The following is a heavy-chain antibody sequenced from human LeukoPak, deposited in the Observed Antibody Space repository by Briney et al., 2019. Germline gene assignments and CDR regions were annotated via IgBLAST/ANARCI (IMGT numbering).Heavy chain of an antibody. V-gene: IGHV1-18*01. CDR3: ARTPRGEMQGGPHDYDFWSGSDY. CDR1: GYTFTSYG. D-gene: IGHD3-3*01. CDR2: ISAYNGNT. Sequence: ASVKVSCKASGYTFTSYGISWVRQAPGQGLEWMGWISAYNGNTNYAQKLQGRVTMTTDTSTSTAYMELRSLSSDDPAVYYCARTPRGEMQGGPHDYDFWSGSDYWGQGTLVTVSS. J-gene: IGHJ4*02.